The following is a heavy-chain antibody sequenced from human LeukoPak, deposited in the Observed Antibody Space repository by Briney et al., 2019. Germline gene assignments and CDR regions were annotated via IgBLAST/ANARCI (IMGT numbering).Heavy chain of an antibody. CDR2: IYPGDSDT. Sequence: GESLKISCKGSGYSFTSYWIGWVRQMPGKGLEWMGIIYPGDSDTRYSPSFQGQITISVDKSISTAYLQWSSLKASDTAMYYCARNRIQLWIYDAFDIWGQGTMVTVSS. CDR1: GYSFTSYW. J-gene: IGHJ3*02. D-gene: IGHD5-18*01. V-gene: IGHV5-51*01. CDR3: ARNRIQLWIYDAFDI.